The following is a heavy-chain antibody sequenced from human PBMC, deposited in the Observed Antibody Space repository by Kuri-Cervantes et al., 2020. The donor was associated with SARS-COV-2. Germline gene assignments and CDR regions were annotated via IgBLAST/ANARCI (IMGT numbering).Heavy chain of an antibody. CDR1: GGTFSSYA. D-gene: IGHD3-3*01. CDR2: IIPIFGTA. Sequence: SVKVSCKASGGTFSSYAISWVRQAPGQGLEWMGGIIPIFGTANYAQKFQGRVTITADESTSTAYMELSSLRSEDTAVYYCVAVFGEVNNKYSSLFEGMDVWGQGTTVTVSS. CDR3: VAVFGEVNNKYSSLFEGMDV. V-gene: IGHV1-69*13. J-gene: IGHJ6*02.